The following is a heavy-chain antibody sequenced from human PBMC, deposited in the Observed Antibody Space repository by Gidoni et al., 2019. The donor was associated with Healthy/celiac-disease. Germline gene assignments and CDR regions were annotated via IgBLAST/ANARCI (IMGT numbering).Heavy chain of an antibody. CDR1: GGSINTSFYY. V-gene: IGHV4-39*07. CDR3: ARGPDGEDYFDY. J-gene: IGHJ4*02. Sequence: QLQLQESGPGLVKPSETLSLTCTVSGGSINTSFYYWGWIRQPPGKGLEWIGSIYYSGSTYYKPSLKSRVTISVDTSKNQFSLKLSSVTAADTAVYYCARGPDGEDYFDYWGQGTLVTVSS. CDR2: IYYSGST. D-gene: IGHD3-10*01.